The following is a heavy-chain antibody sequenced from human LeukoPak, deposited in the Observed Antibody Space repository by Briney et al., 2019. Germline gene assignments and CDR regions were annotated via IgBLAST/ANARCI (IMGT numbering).Heavy chain of an antibody. Sequence: ASVKVSCKASGYTFTSYGISWVRQAPGQGLEWMGWISAYNGNTNYAQKLQGRVTMTTDTSTSTAYMELRSLRSNDTAVYYCARDEDYDFWSGTGRAFDIWGQGTMVTVSS. V-gene: IGHV1-18*01. CDR2: ISAYNGNT. CDR1: GYTFTSYG. D-gene: IGHD3-3*01. J-gene: IGHJ3*02. CDR3: ARDEDYDFWSGTGRAFDI.